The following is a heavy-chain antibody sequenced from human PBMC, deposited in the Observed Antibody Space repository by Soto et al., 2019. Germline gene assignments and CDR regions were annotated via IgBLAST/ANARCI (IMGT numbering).Heavy chain of an antibody. CDR1: GYTFTIYG. Sequence: SVKVSCKASGYTFTIYGISWVRQAPGQGLEWMGWISAYNGNTNYAQKLQGRVTMTTDTSTSTAYMELRSLRSDDTAVYYCARDRKAMIVVAPDAFDIWGQGTMVTVSS. CDR2: ISAYNGNT. V-gene: IGHV1-18*01. D-gene: IGHD3-22*01. J-gene: IGHJ3*02. CDR3: ARDRKAMIVVAPDAFDI.